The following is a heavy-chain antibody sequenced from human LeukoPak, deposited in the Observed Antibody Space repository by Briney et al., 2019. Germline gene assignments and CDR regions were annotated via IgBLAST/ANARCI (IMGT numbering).Heavy chain of an antibody. D-gene: IGHD6-19*01. CDR3: ARSGSQQWLNYFDY. CDR1: GFTFSSYG. CDR2: ISYDGSNK. J-gene: IGHJ4*02. V-gene: IGHV3-30*03. Sequence: PGGSLRLSCAASGFTFSSYGMHWVRQAPGKGLEWVAVISYDGSNKYYADSVKGRFTISRDNAKNSLYLQMNSLRAEDTAVYYCARSGSQQWLNYFDYWGQGTLVTVSS.